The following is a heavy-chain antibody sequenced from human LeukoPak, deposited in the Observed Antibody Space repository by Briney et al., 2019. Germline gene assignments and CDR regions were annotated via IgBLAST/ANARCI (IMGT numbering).Heavy chain of an antibody. CDR2: INPYSGRT. D-gene: IGHD6-13*01. J-gene: IGHJ4*02. Sequence: ASVKVSCKASGYTFTGYYMHWVRQAPGQGREWMGWINPYSGRTNYAQKFQGRVTMTRDTSISTDYMELSRLRSDDTAVYYCARRRQAGREQLEYWGQGTLVTVSS. CDR1: GYTFTGYY. CDR3: ARRRQAGREQLEY. V-gene: IGHV1-2*02.